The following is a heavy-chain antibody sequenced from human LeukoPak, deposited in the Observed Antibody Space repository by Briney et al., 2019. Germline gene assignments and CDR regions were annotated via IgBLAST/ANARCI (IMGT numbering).Heavy chain of an antibody. CDR2: FYNSGRS. D-gene: IGHD3-16*01. V-gene: IGHV4-59*01. CDR3: TRGAGWLIDY. J-gene: IGHJ4*02. Sequence: RTSETLSLTCTVSDDSISDYYRGWIRQPPGEGLEWIGYFYNSGRSTYNPSLKSRVTISADTSKNHFSLKLNSVTTADTAVYYCTRGAGWLIDYWGQGILVTVSS. CDR1: DDSISDYY.